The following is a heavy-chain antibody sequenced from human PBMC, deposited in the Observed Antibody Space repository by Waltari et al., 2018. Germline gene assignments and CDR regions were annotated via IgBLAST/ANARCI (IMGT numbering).Heavy chain of an antibody. V-gene: IGHV3-74*01. CDR2: SNDDGSTI. Sequence: EVHLVESGGGSVQPGGSLRLSCAACGFIFGHGWMHWVRQGPGKWLVWVSRSNDDGSTISYADSVKGRFTISRDNAKNTLYLQMDSLRVEDTAVYYCTRTLVGPYPFENWGQGTLVTVSS. CDR3: TRTLVGPYPFEN. J-gene: IGHJ4*02. D-gene: IGHD1-26*01. CDR1: GFIFGHGW.